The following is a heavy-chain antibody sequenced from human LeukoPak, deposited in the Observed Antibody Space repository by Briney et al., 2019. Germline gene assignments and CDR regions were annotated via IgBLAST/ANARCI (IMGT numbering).Heavy chain of an antibody. J-gene: IGHJ4*02. CDR3: ARSVTSYYDIYLTMGSVDY. CDR1: GGSISRDGHY. D-gene: IGHD3-9*01. V-gene: IGHV4-31*03. Sequence: SETLSLTCTVSGGSISRDGHYWSWIRQHPGKGLEWIGYIYYSGSTYYNPSLKSRVTISVDTSKNQFSLKLSSVTAADTAVYYCARSVTSYYDIYLTMGSVDYWGQGTLVTVSS. CDR2: IYYSGST.